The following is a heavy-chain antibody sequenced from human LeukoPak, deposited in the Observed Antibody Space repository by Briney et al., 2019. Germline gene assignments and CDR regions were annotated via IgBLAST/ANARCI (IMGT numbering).Heavy chain of an antibody. V-gene: IGHV4-59*01. Sequence: PSETLSLTCTVSGGSISSYYWSWIRQPPGKGLEWIGYIYYSGSTNYNPSLKSRVTISVDTSKNQFSLKLSSVTAADTAVYYCARALSSGCYVWVGRRPNSFWFDPWGQGTLVTVSS. CDR2: IYYSGST. D-gene: IGHD6-19*01. CDR3: ARALSSGCYVWVGRRPNSFWFDP. CDR1: GGSISSYY. J-gene: IGHJ5*02.